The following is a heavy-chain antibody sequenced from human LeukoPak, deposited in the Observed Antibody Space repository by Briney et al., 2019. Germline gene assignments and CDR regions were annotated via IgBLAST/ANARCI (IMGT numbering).Heavy chain of an antibody. Sequence: KPSETLSLTCAVSGGSFSGYYWSSIRQPPGKGLEWIGYIHYSGSTNSNPSLKKPLTQSVDTSKNQSSRRLTSVTPSDPSMTYSAGGFLVAAANWFDPWGQGTLVTVSS. V-gene: IGHV4-59*01. J-gene: IGHJ5*02. CDR1: GGSFSGYY. CDR2: IHYSGST. D-gene: IGHD6-13*01. CDR3: AGGFLVAAANWFDP.